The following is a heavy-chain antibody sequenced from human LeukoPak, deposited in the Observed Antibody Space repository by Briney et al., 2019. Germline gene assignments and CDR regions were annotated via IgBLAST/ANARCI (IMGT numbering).Heavy chain of an antibody. CDR3: ASFYGSGFSFDY. D-gene: IGHD3-10*01. Sequence: SETLSLTCTVSGYSISSGYYWGWIRQPPGKGLEWIGSIYHSGSTYYNPSLKSRVTISVDTSKNQFSLKLSSVTAADTAVYYCASFYGSGFSFDYWGQGTLVTVSS. CDR1: GYSISSGYY. CDR2: IYHSGST. J-gene: IGHJ4*02. V-gene: IGHV4-38-2*02.